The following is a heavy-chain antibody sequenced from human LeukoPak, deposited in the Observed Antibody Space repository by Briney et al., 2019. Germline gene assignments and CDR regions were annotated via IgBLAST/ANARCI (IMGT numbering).Heavy chain of an antibody. CDR1: GYTFTSYG. V-gene: IGHV1-18*01. Sequence: ASVKVSCKASGYTFTSYGISWVRQAPGQGLEWMGWISAYNGNTNYAQKLQGRVTMTTDTSTSTAYMELRSLRSDDTAVYYCARGLGYYDYVWGSYRPDAFDIWGQGTMVTVSS. CDR3: ARGLGYYDYVWGSYRPDAFDI. D-gene: IGHD3-16*02. CDR2: ISAYNGNT. J-gene: IGHJ3*02.